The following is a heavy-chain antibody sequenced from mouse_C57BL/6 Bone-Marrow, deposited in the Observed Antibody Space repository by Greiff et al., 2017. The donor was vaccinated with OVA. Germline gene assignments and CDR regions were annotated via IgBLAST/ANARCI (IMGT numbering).Heavy chain of an antibody. Sequence: QVQLQQSGAELVRPGTSVKVSCKASGYAFTNYLIEWVKQRPGQGLEWIGVINPGSGGTNYNEKFKGKATLTADKSSSTAYMQLSSLTSEDSAVYFCARFLRSWYFDVWGTGTTVTVSS. J-gene: IGHJ1*03. V-gene: IGHV1-54*01. D-gene: IGHD1-1*01. CDR3: ARFLRSWYFDV. CDR2: INPGSGGT. CDR1: GYAFTNYL.